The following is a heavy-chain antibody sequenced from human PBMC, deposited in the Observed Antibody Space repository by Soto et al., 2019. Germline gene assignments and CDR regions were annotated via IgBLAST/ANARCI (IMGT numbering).Heavy chain of an antibody. CDR1: GFTFSSYA. J-gene: IGHJ4*02. Sequence: GGSLRLSCAASGFTFSSYAMHWVRQAPGKGLEWVAVISYDGSNKYYADSVKGRFTISRDNSKNTLYLQMNSLRAEDTAVYYCARDRARTVGATYYFDYRGQGTLVTVSS. D-gene: IGHD1-26*01. CDR2: ISYDGSNK. V-gene: IGHV3-30-3*01. CDR3: ARDRARTVGATYYFDY.